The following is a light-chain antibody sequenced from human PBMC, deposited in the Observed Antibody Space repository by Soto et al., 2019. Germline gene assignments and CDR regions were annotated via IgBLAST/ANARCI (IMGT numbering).Light chain of an antibody. V-gene: IGKV3-20*01. CDR2: GAS. CDR3: QAWT. J-gene: IGKJ1*01. CDR1: QSVSRNY. Sequence: EIVLTPSPGTLSLSPVERATLSCRASQSVSRNYLAWYQQKPGQAPRLLIYGASSRATGIPDRFSGSGSGTDFTLTISRLEPEDFAVYYCQAWTFGQGTKVDIK.